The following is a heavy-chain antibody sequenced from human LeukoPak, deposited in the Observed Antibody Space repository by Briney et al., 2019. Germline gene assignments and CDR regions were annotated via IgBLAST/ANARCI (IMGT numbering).Heavy chain of an antibody. J-gene: IGHJ4*02. CDR1: GGTFSSYA. CDR3: ATYDYGDYDPY. V-gene: IGHV1-8*02. CDR2: MNPNSGNT. D-gene: IGHD4-17*01. Sequence: EASVKVSCKASGGTFSSYAISWVRQAPGQGLEWMGWMNPNSGNTGYAQKFQGRVTMTRNTSISTAYMELSSLRSEDTAVYYCATYDYGDYDPYWGQGTLVTVSS.